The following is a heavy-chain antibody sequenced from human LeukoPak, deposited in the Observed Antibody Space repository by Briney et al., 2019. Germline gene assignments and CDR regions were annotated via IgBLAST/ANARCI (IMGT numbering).Heavy chain of an antibody. Sequence: ASVKVSCKASGYTFTRYYMHWVRQAPGQGLEWMGIIHPSSGSTSYAQKFEGRVTLTRDTSTSTVYMELISLRSEDTAVYYCARDSSTSSLADSWGQGTLVTVPS. CDR3: ARDSSTSSLADS. CDR1: GYTFTRYY. D-gene: IGHD2-2*01. J-gene: IGHJ5*01. V-gene: IGHV1-46*01. CDR2: IHPSSGST.